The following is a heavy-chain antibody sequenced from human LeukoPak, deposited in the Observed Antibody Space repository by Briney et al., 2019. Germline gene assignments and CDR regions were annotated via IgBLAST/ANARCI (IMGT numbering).Heavy chain of an antibody. CDR3: ARVAARSYYYYYMDV. J-gene: IGHJ6*03. CDR1: GGTFSSYA. CDR2: IVPIFGTA. V-gene: IGHV1-69*13. D-gene: IGHD6-6*01. Sequence: SVKVSCKASGGTFSSYAISWVRQAPGQGLEWMGGIVPIFGTANYAQKFQGRVTITADESTSTAYMELSSLRSEDTVVYYCARVAARSYYYYYMDVWGKGTTVTVSS.